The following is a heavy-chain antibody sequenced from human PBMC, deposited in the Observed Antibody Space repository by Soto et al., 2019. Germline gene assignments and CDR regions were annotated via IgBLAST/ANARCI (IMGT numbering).Heavy chain of an antibody. Sequence: QVQLVQSGAEVKKPGSSVKVSCKASGGTFSSYAISWVRQAPGQGLEWMGGIIPIFGTANYAQKFQGRVTITAGESTSTAYMELSRLKSEDTAVYYCAREVFPYDMLTGYSLSPRAVTCGAFDIWGQGTIVTVSS. D-gene: IGHD3-9*01. CDR3: AREVFPYDMLTGYSLSPRAVTCGAFDI. CDR2: IIPIFGTA. CDR1: GGTFSSYA. J-gene: IGHJ3*02. V-gene: IGHV1-69*01.